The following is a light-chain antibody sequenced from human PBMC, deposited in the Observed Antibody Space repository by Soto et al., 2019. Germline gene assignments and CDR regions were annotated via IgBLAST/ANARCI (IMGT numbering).Light chain of an antibody. J-gene: IGKJ1*01. CDR2: DAS. V-gene: IGKV3-20*01. CDR1: QSISNS. CDR3: QQYGSSPRGT. Sequence: EIVLTQSPATLSLSPGERATLSCRASQSISNSLAWYQQKPGQAPSLLIFDASKRATGIPARFSGSGSGTDFTLTISRLEPEDFAVYYCQQYGSSPRGTFGQGTKVDIK.